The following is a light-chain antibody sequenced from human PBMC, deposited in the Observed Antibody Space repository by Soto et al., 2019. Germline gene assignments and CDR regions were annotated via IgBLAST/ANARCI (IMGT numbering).Light chain of an antibody. V-gene: IGKV1-27*01. J-gene: IGKJ3*01. CDR1: QGISNY. CDR3: QKYSSVPV. Sequence: DIQMTQSPSCLSASVGDRVTITCRASQGISNYVAWYQQKPGKPPKLLIYAASTLQSGVPSRFSGSGSGTDFTLTINSLQPEDVATYSCQKYSSVPVFGPGTKVDIK. CDR2: AAS.